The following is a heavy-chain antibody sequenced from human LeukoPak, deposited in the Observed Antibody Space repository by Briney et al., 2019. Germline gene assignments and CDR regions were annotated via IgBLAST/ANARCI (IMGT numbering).Heavy chain of an antibody. CDR3: ARQRGSGYWCFDL. V-gene: IGHV4-39*01. J-gene: IGHJ2*01. D-gene: IGHD6-19*01. CDR1: DGSISSNSYY. Sequence: SETLSLTCTVFDGSISSNSYYWGWIRQPPGEGLEWIGSINYSGNTYYNPSLKSRVTISVDTSKNQFSLKLSSVTAADTADYYCARQRGSGYWCFDLWGRGTLVTVSS. CDR2: INYSGNT.